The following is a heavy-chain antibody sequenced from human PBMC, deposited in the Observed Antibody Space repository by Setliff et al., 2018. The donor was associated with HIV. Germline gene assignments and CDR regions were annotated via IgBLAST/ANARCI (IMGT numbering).Heavy chain of an antibody. CDR2: IYHSGNT. Sequence: PSETLSLTCTVSGGSISSHYWGWIRQPPGRGMEWMGSIYHSGNTDYMPSLQSRVTISVDISKNQHSLNLNSVTAADTAVYYCARGQGSGGGCHYAFEMWGQGTMVTVSS. J-gene: IGHJ3*02. CDR3: ARGQGSGGGCHYAFEM. V-gene: IGHV4-38-2*02. CDR1: GGSISSHY. D-gene: IGHD2-21*02.